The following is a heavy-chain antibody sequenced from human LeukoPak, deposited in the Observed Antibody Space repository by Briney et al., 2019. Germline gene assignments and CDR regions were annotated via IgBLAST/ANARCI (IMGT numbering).Heavy chain of an antibody. CDR3: ARDGGLYCSSTSCLYYYYYMDV. CDR2: IKQDGSEK. Sequence: GGSLRLSCAASGFTFSSYWMSWVRQAPGKGLEWVANIKQDGSEKYYVDSVKGRFTISRDNAKNSLYLQMNSLRAEDTAVYYCARDGGLYCSSTSCLYYYYYMDVWGKGTTVTVSS. V-gene: IGHV3-7*01. CDR1: GFTFSSYW. J-gene: IGHJ6*03. D-gene: IGHD2-2*01.